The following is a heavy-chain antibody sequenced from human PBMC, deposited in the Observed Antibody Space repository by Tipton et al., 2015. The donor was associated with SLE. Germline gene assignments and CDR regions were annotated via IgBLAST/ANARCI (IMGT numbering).Heavy chain of an antibody. V-gene: IGHV3-23*01. CDR1: GFTFRNYA. CDR2: ISNGGGNT. J-gene: IGHJ3*02. D-gene: IGHD3-10*01. Sequence: GSLRLSCTASGFTFRNYAINWVRQAPGKGLAWVSAISNGGGNTYYADSMKGRVTISRDNSKNTLYLQMDSLRAEDTAIYYCAKDGLSGWLGAFDIWGQGTMVTVSS. CDR3: AKDGLSGWLGAFDI.